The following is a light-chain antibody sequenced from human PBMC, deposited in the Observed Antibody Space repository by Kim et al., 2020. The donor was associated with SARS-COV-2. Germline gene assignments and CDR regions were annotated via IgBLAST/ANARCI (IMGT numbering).Light chain of an antibody. Sequence: ASVGDRVTFTCRASQGIRNDVGWYQQKSGKAPKLLISAASNLQSGVPSRFSGSGSGKDFTLTISSLQPDDSATYYCLQDYSYPITFGQGTRLEIK. J-gene: IGKJ5*01. CDR2: AAS. V-gene: IGKV1-6*01. CDR1: QGIRND. CDR3: LQDYSYPIT.